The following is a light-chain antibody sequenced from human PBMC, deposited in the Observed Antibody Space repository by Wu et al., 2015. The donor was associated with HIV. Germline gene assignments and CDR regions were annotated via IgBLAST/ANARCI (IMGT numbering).Light chain of an antibody. V-gene: IGKV3-15*01. CDR2: DAS. CDR1: QTISTN. CDR3: QPYNNWPPWT. J-gene: IGKJ1*01. Sequence: EIVVTQSPATLSVSPGERATLSCRASQTISTNLAWYQQKPGQAPKLLIYDASTRATGIPARFSGSGSGTEFTLTISVMQSEDFAVYYCQPYNNWPPWTFGQGTKGGNQT.